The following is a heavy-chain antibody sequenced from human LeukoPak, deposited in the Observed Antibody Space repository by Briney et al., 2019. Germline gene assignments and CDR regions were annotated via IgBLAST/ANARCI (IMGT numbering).Heavy chain of an antibody. CDR2: IWYDGSKR. V-gene: IGHV3-33*01. J-gene: IGHJ4*02. D-gene: IGHD2-15*01. CDR1: GFTFSSYG. CDR3: ARDPASSFDY. Sequence: GGSLRLSCAASGFTFSSYGMHWVRQAPARGGEGVAGIWYDGSKRYYADSVKGRFTISRDESKNTLYLQMNSLRDEDTAVYYCARDPASSFDYWGQGTLVTVSS.